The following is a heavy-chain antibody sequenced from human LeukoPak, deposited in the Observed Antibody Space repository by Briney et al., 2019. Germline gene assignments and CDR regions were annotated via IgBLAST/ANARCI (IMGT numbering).Heavy chain of an antibody. V-gene: IGHV3-9*01. D-gene: IGHD3-10*01. J-gene: IGHJ4*02. CDR1: GFTFDHYA. CDR2: ISWNSGVI. CDR3: AKARPPGSYYNLAIDY. Sequence: GGSLRLSCAASGFTFDHYAMHWVRQAPGKGLEWVSGISWNSGVIDYADSVKGRFTISRDNAKNSLYLQMNSLRVEDTALYYCAKARPPGSYYNLAIDYWGQGTLVTVSS.